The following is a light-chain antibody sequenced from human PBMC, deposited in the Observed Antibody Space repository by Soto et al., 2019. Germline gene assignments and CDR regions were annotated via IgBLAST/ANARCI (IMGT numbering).Light chain of an antibody. CDR1: SSDVGTYNF. J-gene: IGLJ1*01. Sequence: QSALTQPRSVSGSPGQSVTISCTGTSSDVGTYNFVSWYQQHPGKAPKFMIYDVTKRPSGVPDRFSGSKSGNTASLTISGLQAEDEADYYCCYDVGSYTSYVFGTGTKLTVL. V-gene: IGLV2-11*01. CDR2: DVT. CDR3: CYDVGSYTSYV.